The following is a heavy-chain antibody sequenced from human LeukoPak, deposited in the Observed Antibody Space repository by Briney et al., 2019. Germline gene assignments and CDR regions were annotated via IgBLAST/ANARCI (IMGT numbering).Heavy chain of an antibody. D-gene: IGHD5-18*01. Sequence: GGSLRLSCAASGFTFSSYSMNWVRQALGKGLEWVSSISSSSSYIYYADSVKGRFTISRDNAKNSLYLQMNSLRAEDTAVYYCASEYVRYSYGLDYWGQGTLVTVSS. CDR1: GFTFSSYS. J-gene: IGHJ4*02. V-gene: IGHV3-21*01. CDR3: ASEYVRYSYGLDY. CDR2: ISSSSSYI.